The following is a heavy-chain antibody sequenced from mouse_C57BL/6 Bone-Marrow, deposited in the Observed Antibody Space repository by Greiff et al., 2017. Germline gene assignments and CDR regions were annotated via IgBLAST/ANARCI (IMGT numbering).Heavy chain of an antibody. CDR2: IYPRSGNT. D-gene: IGHD4-1*01. CDR1: GYTFTSYG. J-gene: IGHJ3*01. V-gene: IGHV1-81*01. Sequence: VKLVESGAELARPGASVKLSCKASGYTFTSYGISWVKQRTGQGLEWIGEIYPRSGNTYYNEKFKGKATLTADKSSSTAYMELRSLTSEDSAVYFCASLGGGFAYWGQGTLVTVSA. CDR3: ASLGGGFAY.